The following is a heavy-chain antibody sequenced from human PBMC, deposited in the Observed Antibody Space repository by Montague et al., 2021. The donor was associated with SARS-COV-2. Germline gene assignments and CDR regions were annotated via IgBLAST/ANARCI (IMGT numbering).Heavy chain of an antibody. V-gene: IGHV4-38-2*02. CDR3: VREKAGGLRNVFDI. CDR2: IYHSGTT. Sequence: SETLSLTCTVSGFSIGSGDYRGWIRQPPGEGLEWIGSIYHSGTTCYNPSLQSRLTMSIDTSTNQFSLRLTSVTAAATAVFFCVREKAGGLRNVFDIWGQGTTVTVSS. J-gene: IGHJ3*02. CDR1: GFSIGSGDY.